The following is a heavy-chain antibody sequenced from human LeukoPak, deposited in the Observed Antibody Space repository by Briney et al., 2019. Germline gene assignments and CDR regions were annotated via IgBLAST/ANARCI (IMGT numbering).Heavy chain of an antibody. CDR1: GYTFTGYY. CDR3: ARETRITMVRGVITPSPY. V-gene: IGHV1-2*02. D-gene: IGHD3-10*01. CDR2: INPNSGGT. Sequence: ASVKVSCKASGYTFTGYYMHWVRQAPGQGLEWMGWINPNSGGTNYAQKFQGRVTMTRDTSISTAYMELSRLRSDDTAVYYCARETRITMVRGVITPSPYWGQGTLVTVSS. J-gene: IGHJ4*02.